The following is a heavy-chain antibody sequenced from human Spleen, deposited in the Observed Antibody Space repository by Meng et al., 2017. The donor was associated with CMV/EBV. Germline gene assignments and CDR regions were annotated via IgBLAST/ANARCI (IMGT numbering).Heavy chain of an antibody. CDR3: VRDLIRGVVGARPRGPGDL. CDR1: GFTFSGYS. J-gene: IGHJ4*01. CDR2: VTSTSSNT. D-gene: IGHD1-26*01. V-gene: IGHV3-21*01. Sequence: GGSLRLSCVASGFTFSGYSMNWVRQTPGKGLEWVSSVTSTSSNTYYSDSVKGRFTISRDNTKNSLYLQMYSLRDEDTAVYYCVRDLIRGVVGARPRGPGDLWGHGTLVTVSS.